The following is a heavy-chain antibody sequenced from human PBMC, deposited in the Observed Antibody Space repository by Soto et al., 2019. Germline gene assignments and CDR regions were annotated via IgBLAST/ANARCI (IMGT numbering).Heavy chain of an antibody. V-gene: IGHV1-18*01. D-gene: IGHD3-9*01. Sequence: ASVKVSCKASGYTFTSYAISCARQAPCQGLEWMGWISAYNGNTNYAQKLQGRVTMTTDTSTSTAYMELWSLRSDDTAVYFCARVLVCPLIAIFCLVPFVYCGQGTLVTVSS. CDR3: ARVLVCPLIAIFCLVPFVY. CDR2: ISAYNGNT. J-gene: IGHJ4*02. CDR1: GYTFTSYA.